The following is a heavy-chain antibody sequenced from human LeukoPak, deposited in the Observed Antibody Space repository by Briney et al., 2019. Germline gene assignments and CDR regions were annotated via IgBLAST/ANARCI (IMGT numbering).Heavy chain of an antibody. D-gene: IGHD4-17*01. V-gene: IGHV1-2*02. CDR3: ARDNDYGDHYDAFDI. CDR2: INPNSGGT. J-gene: IGHJ3*02. Sequence: ASVKVSCKASGYTFTGYYMHWVRQAPGQGLEWMGWINPNSGGTNYARKFQGRVTMTRDTSISTAYMELSRLRSDDTAVYYCARDNDYGDHYDAFDIWGQGTMVTVSS. CDR1: GYTFTGYY.